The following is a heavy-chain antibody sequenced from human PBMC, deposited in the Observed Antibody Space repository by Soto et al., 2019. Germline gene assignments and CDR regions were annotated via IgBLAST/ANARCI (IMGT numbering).Heavy chain of an antibody. V-gene: IGHV2-5*02. CDR1: GFSLTTSGVG. Sequence: GPTQVKPRQTLTLTCTFSGFSLTTSGVGVGWIRQSPGKAPEWLALIYWDDDKRYSPSLKSRLTITQDTSKNQVVLTMADLDPADTATYYCAHRVLRTVFGLVTTNAIYFDFWGQGTPVAVSS. CDR3: AHRVLRTVFGLVTTNAIYFDF. J-gene: IGHJ4*02. CDR2: IYWDDDK. D-gene: IGHD3-3*01.